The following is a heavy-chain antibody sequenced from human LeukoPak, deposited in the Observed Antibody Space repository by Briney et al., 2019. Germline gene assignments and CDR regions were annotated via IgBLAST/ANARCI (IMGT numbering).Heavy chain of an antibody. CDR3: ARAVEIFGVVIAYYFDY. Sequence: GRSLRLSCAPSGFMFNDYALHWVRQAPGKGLEWVSSISSSSSYIYYADSVKGRFTISRDNAKNSLYLQMNSLRAEDTAVYYCARAVEIFGVVIAYYFDYWGQGTLVTASS. CDR1: GFMFNDYA. V-gene: IGHV3-21*01. CDR2: ISSSSSYI. D-gene: IGHD3-3*01. J-gene: IGHJ4*02.